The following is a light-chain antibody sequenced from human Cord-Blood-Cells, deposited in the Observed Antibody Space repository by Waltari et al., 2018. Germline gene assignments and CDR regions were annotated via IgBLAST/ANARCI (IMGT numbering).Light chain of an antibody. Sequence: DIQMTQSPSSLSASVGDRVTDTCQASQDISNYLNWYQQNPGKAPKLLIYDASNLETGVPSRFSGSGSGTDFTFTISSLQPEDIATYYCQQYDNLPLTFGGGTKVEIK. J-gene: IGKJ4*01. V-gene: IGKV1-33*01. CDR3: QQYDNLPLT. CDR1: QDISNY. CDR2: DAS.